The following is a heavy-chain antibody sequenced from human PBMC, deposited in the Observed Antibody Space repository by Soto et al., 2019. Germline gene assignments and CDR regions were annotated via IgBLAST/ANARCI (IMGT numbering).Heavy chain of an antibody. CDR3: AREESRYCSGGSCYAID. CDR2: IWYDGSNK. V-gene: IGHV3-33*01. D-gene: IGHD2-15*01. Sequence: QVQLVESGGGVVQPGRSLRLSCAASGFTFSSYGMNWVRQAPGKGLEWVAVIWYDGSNKYYADSVKGRFTISRDNSKNTLYLQMNSLRAEDTAVYYCAREESRYCSGGSCYAIDWGQGTLVTVSS. CDR1: GFTFSSYG. J-gene: IGHJ4*02.